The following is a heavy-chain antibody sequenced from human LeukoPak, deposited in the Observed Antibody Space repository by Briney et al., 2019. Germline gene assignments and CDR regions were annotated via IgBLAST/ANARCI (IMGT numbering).Heavy chain of an antibody. Sequence: GGSLRLSCAASGFTFSSYNMNWVRQAPGKGLEWVSSISSSSSYIYYADSVKGRFTISRDNAKNSLYLQMNSLRAEDTAVYYCARGGSSGWYNPDYWGQGTLVTVSS. CDR3: ARGGSSGWYNPDY. D-gene: IGHD6-19*01. V-gene: IGHV3-21*01. CDR1: GFTFSSYN. J-gene: IGHJ4*02. CDR2: ISSSSSYI.